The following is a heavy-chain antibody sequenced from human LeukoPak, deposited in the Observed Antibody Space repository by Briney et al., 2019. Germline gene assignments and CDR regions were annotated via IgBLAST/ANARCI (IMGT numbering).Heavy chain of an antibody. Sequence: ASVTVSCTASGGTFSSYAISWVRQAPGQGLEWMGGIIPIFGTANYAQKFQGRVTITADESTSTAYMELSSLRSEDTAVYYCARWELLPNWFDPWGQGTLVTVSS. D-gene: IGHD1-26*01. V-gene: IGHV1-69*13. CDR3: ARWELLPNWFDP. J-gene: IGHJ5*02. CDR1: GGTFSSYA. CDR2: IIPIFGTA.